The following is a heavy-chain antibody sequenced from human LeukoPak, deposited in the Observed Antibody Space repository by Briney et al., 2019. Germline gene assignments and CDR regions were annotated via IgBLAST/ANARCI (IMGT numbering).Heavy chain of an antibody. CDR2: IISSSSYI. V-gene: IGHV3-21*01. CDR1: GFTFSSYS. CDR3: ARGADSYGYYFDY. D-gene: IGHD2-21*02. J-gene: IGHJ4*02. Sequence: GGSLRLSCAASGFTFSSYSMNWVRQAPGKGLEWVSSIISSSSYIYYADSVKGRFTISRDNAKNSLYLQMNSLRAEDTAVYYCARGADSYGYYFDYWGQGTLVTVSS.